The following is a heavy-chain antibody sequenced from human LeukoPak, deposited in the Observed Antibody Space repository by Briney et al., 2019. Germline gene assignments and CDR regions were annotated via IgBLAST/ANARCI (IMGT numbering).Heavy chain of an antibody. CDR1: GGSISSSSYY. CDR2: IYYSGST. CDR3: ARHVPYEDY. D-gene: IGHD3-3*01. V-gene: IGHV4-39*01. J-gene: IGHJ4*02. Sequence: SETLSLTCTVSGGSISSSSYYWGWIRQPPGKGLEWIGSIYYSGSTYYNPSLKSRVTISVDTSKNQFSLKLSSVTAADTAVYYCARHVPYEDYWGQGTLVTVSS.